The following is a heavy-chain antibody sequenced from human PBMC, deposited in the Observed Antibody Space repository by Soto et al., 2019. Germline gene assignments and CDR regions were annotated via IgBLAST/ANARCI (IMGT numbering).Heavy chain of an antibody. CDR2: IYYTGVT. CDR3: ARDNNFYGSGSRHWYFDL. V-gene: IGHV4-61*01. J-gene: IGHJ2*01. D-gene: IGHD3-10*01. Sequence: QVQLQESGPGLVKPSETLSLTCTVSGGSVRSGSFYWSWIRQSPGKGLEWIGYIYYTGVTSYNPSFNGRVTISVDTSKSQFSLKLRSVTAADTAVYYCARDNNFYGSGSRHWYFDLWGRGILVTVSS. CDR1: GGSVRSGSFY.